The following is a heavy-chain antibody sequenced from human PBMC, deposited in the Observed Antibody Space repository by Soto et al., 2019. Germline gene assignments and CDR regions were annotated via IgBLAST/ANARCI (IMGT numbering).Heavy chain of an antibody. V-gene: IGHV4-30-4*01. J-gene: IGHJ4*02. CDR1: AGSIRSGDYY. D-gene: IGHD7-27*01. Sequence: QVQLQESGPGLVKPSQTLSLTCTVSAGSIRSGDYYWTSIRQPPGKGLEWIGYIDHSGSAYYNPSLKSRATISIDTSNNPFSLKMTSVTAADTAVYYCAGELGTFYFDHWGQGTLVTVSS. CDR2: IDHSGSA. CDR3: AGELGTFYFDH.